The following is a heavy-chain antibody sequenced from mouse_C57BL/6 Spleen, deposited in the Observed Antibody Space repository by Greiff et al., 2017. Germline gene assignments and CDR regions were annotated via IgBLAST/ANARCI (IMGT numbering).Heavy chain of an antibody. J-gene: IGHJ4*01. Sequence: VKLMESGAELVKPGASVKLSCKASGYTFTEYTIHWVKQRSGQGLEWIGWFYPGSGSIKYNEKFKDKATLTADKSSSTVYMELSRLTSEDSAVYFCARHEEEPHYYGSSYAMDYWGQGTSVTVSS. D-gene: IGHD1-1*01. V-gene: IGHV1-62-2*01. CDR1: GYTFTEYT. CDR2: FYPGSGSI. CDR3: ARHEEEPHYYGSSYAMDY.